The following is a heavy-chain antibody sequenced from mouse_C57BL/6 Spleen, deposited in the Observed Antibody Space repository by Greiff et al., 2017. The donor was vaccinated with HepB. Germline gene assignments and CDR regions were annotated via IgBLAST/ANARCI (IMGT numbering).Heavy chain of an antibody. Sequence: EVQLQQSGPELVKPGASVKIPCKASGYTFTDYNMDWVKQSHGKSLEWIGDINPNNGGTIYNQKFKGKATLTVDKSSSTAYMELRSLTSEDTAVYYCASRIYDGRDYAMDYWGQGTSVTVSS. CDR1: GYTFTDYN. D-gene: IGHD2-3*01. V-gene: IGHV1-18*01. J-gene: IGHJ4*01. CDR3: ASRIYDGRDYAMDY. CDR2: INPNNGGT.